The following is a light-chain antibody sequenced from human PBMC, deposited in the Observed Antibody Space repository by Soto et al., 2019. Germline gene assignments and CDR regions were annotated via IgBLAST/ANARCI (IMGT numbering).Light chain of an antibody. CDR3: QSYDSSLFYV. V-gene: IGLV1-40*01. CDR2: GNS. Sequence: QSVLTQPPSVSGAPGQRVTISCTGSSSNIGAGYDVHWYQQLPGTAPKLLIYGNSNRPSGVPDRFSGSKSGTSASLAITGFQAEDEADYYCQSYDSSLFYVFGTGTKVTVL. CDR1: SSNIGAGYD. J-gene: IGLJ1*01.